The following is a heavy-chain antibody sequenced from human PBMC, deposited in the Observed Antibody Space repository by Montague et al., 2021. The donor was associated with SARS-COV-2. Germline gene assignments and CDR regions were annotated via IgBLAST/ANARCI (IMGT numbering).Heavy chain of an antibody. D-gene: IGHD3-22*01. V-gene: IGHV3-23*01. Sequence: SLRLSCAASRFTFSRYTISWVRQAPGKGLEWVSGISGGGDRKYYADSVKGRLTISRDNSMNTVYVQMNSLRAEDTAVYYCAKFSRDSSGAAWGQGTLVTVPS. CDR3: AKFSRDSSGAA. J-gene: IGHJ5*02. CDR1: RFTFSRYT. CDR2: ISGGGDRK.